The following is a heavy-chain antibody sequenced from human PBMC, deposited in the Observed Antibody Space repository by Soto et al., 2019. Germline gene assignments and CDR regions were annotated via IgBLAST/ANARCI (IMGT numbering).Heavy chain of an antibody. CDR3: AVLGWSTVTTDY. Sequence: QLQLQESGPGLVKPSETLSLTCTVSGGSISSSSYYWGWIRQPPGKGLEWIGSIYYSGSTYYNPSLKSRVTITVDTSKNQFSLKLSSVTAADTAVYYCAVLGWSTVTTDYWGQGTLVTVSS. V-gene: IGHV4-39*01. J-gene: IGHJ4*02. D-gene: IGHD4-17*01. CDR2: IYYSGST. CDR1: GGSISSSSYY.